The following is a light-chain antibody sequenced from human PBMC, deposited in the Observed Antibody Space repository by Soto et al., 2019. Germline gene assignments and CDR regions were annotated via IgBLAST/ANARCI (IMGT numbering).Light chain of an antibody. V-gene: IGKV3-20*01. CDR3: HQYGSSPLT. CDR1: QSVSSSY. Sequence: EIVLTQSPGTLSLSPGERATLSCRASQSVSSSYLAWYQQKPGQAPRLLFYGASSRATGIPDRFSGSGSGTEFTLTISRLEPEDFAVYYCHQYGSSPLTFGGGTTVEIK. CDR2: GAS. J-gene: IGKJ4*01.